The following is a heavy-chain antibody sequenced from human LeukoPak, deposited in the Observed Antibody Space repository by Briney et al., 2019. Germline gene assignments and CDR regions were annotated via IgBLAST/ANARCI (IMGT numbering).Heavy chain of an antibody. Sequence: SQTLSLTCTVSGGSISSGGYYWSWIRQHPGKGLEWIGYIYYSGSTYYNPSLKSRVTISVDTSKNQFSLKLSSVTAADTAVYYCARGGKNLGAFDIWGQGTMVTVSS. V-gene: IGHV4-31*03. D-gene: IGHD1-7*01. CDR3: ARGGKNLGAFDI. CDR2: IYYSGST. CDR1: GGSISSGGYY. J-gene: IGHJ3*02.